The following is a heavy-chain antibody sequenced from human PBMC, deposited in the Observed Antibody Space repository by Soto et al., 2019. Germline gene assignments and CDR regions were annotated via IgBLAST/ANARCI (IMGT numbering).Heavy chain of an antibody. CDR3: ARGLATLPVFAFDI. V-gene: IGHV2-5*01. CDR1: GISLSTSGVG. CDR2: VYWNDDK. J-gene: IGHJ3*02. D-gene: IGHD1-1*01. Sequence: GPTLVNPTQTLTLTCTLSGISLSTSGVGLGWIRQTPGKALEWLALVYWNDDKHYGPSLKSRLTITKDTSKNQAILTMTNMDPVDTATYFCARGLATLPVFAFDIWGQGTVVTVS.